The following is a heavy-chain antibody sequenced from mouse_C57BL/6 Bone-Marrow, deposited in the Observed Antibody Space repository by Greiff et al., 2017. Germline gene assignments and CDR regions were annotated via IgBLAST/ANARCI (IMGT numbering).Heavy chain of an antibody. D-gene: IGHD3-2*02. CDR2: IYPGSGST. J-gene: IGHJ4*01. Sequence: QVQLQQPGAELVKPGASVKMSCKASGYTFTSYWITWVKQRPGQGLAWIGDIYPGSGSTNYNEKFKSKATLTVDTSSSTAYMQLSSLTSEDSAVYYCAHSSGPLAMDYWGQGTSVTVSS. CDR3: AHSSGPLAMDY. V-gene: IGHV1-55*01. CDR1: GYTFTSYW.